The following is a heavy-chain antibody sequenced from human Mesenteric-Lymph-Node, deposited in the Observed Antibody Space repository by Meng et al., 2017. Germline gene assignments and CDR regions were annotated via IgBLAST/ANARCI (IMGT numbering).Heavy chain of an antibody. V-gene: IGHV1-46*01. J-gene: IGHJ4*02. Sequence: ASVKVSCKASGYTFTSYYMHWVRQAPGQGLEWMGIINPSGGSTSYAQKFQGRVTMTRDTSTSTAYMELSSLRSEDTAVYYCARDAGIAVAATQFDYWGQGTLVTVSS. D-gene: IGHD6-19*01. CDR1: GYTFTSYY. CDR3: ARDAGIAVAATQFDY. CDR2: INPSGGST.